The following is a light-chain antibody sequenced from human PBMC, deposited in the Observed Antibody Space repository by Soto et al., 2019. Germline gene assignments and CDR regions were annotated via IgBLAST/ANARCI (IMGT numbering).Light chain of an antibody. J-gene: IGKJ1*01. Sequence: EIVMTQSPATLSVSPGERATLSCRASQSVSSNLAWYQQKPGQAPRLLIYGASTSATGIPARFSGSGSGTEFTLTNSSLQSEDFAVYYCQQYNNWPRTFGQGTTVEIK. V-gene: IGKV3-15*01. CDR3: QQYNNWPRT. CDR1: QSVSSN. CDR2: GAS.